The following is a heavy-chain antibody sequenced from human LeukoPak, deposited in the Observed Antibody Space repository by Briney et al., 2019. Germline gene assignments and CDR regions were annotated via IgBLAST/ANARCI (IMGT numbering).Heavy chain of an antibody. CDR3: ARGQSGWYEECFDY. CDR1: GFTFSSYW. V-gene: IGHV3-7*01. J-gene: IGHJ4*02. D-gene: IGHD6-19*01. Sequence: GGSLRLSCAASGFTFSSYWMSWVRQAPGKGLEWVANIKQDGSEKYYVDSVKGRFTISRDNAKNSLYLQMNSLRAEDTAVYYCARGQSGWYEECFDYWGQGTLVTVSS. CDR2: IKQDGSEK.